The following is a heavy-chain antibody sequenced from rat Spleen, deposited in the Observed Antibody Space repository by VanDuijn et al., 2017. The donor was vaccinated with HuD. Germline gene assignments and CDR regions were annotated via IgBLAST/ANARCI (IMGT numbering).Heavy chain of an antibody. CDR1: GFTFSNFY. D-gene: IGHD4-3*01. CDR2: INEDGSTT. J-gene: IGHJ2*01. CDR3: AREGMRGTGTYLDY. Sequence: EVQLVESGAGLVQPGRSMNLSCAASGFTFSNFYMAWVRQAPGKGLKWIGEINEDGSTTNCIPSLMDKLTMSRDNVQNTLYLQMTKLGSEDTAIYYCAREGMRGTGTYLDYWGQGVLVTVSS. V-gene: IGHV4-2*01.